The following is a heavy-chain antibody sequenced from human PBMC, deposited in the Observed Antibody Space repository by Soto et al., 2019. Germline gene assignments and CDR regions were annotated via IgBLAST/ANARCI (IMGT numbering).Heavy chain of an antibody. CDR2: IWYDGSNK. J-gene: IGHJ5*02. CDR1: GFTFSSYG. V-gene: IGHV3-33*01. Sequence: QVQVVESGGGVVQPGRSLRLSCAASGFTFSSYGMHWVRQAPGKGLEWVAVIWYDGSNKYYADSVKGRFTISRDNSKNTLYLQMNSLRAEDTAVYYCARSGEWLRLGWFDPWGQGTLVTVSS. D-gene: IGHD6-19*01. CDR3: ARSGEWLRLGWFDP.